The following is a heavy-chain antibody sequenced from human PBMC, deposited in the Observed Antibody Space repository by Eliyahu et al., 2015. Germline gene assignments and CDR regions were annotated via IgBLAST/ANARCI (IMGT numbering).Heavy chain of an antibody. J-gene: IGHJ6*04. Sequence: QVQLVESGGGVVQPGESLRLSCXGSGXXFNXXGXHWVRQAPGKGLEWGAFIKYDGSQTYYAASVKGRFTISRDNSRNMVFVQLNSLRGDDTAVYYCAKDGDIVADKDYHYHMDVWGKGTTVTVSS. CDR1: GXXFNXXG. CDR2: IKYDGSQT. D-gene: IGHD5-12*01. CDR3: AKDGDIVADKDYHYHMDV. V-gene: IGHV3-30*02.